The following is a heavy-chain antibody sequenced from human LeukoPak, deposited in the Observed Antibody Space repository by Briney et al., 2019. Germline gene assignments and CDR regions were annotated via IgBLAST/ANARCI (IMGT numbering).Heavy chain of an antibody. CDR2: IYYSGST. CDR1: GGSISSGDYY. Sequence: SQTLSLTCTVSGGSISSGDYYWSWIRQPPGKGPEWIGYIYYSGSTYYNPSLKSRVTISVDTSKNQFSLKLSSVTAADTAVYYCAREVRFLEWLPHAFDYWGQGTLVTVSS. CDR3: AREVRFLEWLPHAFDY. V-gene: IGHV4-30-4*08. D-gene: IGHD3-3*01. J-gene: IGHJ4*02.